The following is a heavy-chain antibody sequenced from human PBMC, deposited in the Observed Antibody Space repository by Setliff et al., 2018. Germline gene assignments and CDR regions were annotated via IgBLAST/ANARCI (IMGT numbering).Heavy chain of an antibody. D-gene: IGHD3-22*01. CDR2: ITEDGSEK. V-gene: IGHV3-7*01. Sequence: GGSLRLSCAASGFTFSSYSMNWVRQAPGKGLEWVANITEDGSEKYNVDSVKGRFTISRDNAKNSLYLQMNRLRAEDTAVYYCARASVRYYDSSGFNYWGQGTLVTVSS. CDR3: ARASVRYYDSSGFNY. J-gene: IGHJ4*02. CDR1: GFTFSSYS.